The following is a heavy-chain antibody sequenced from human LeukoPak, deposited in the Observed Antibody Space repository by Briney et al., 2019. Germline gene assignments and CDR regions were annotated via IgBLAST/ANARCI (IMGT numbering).Heavy chain of an antibody. D-gene: IGHD6-13*01. Sequence: GGSLRLSCAASGFTFSSYGMHWVRQAPGTGLEWVAIIKEDGSETYSMDSVKGRFTISRDNAKNSLYLQMNSLRGDDTVVYYCARVIWRQLAPFGYWGQGALVTVSS. J-gene: IGHJ4*02. CDR2: IKEDGSET. V-gene: IGHV3-7*03. CDR3: ARVIWRQLAPFGY. CDR1: GFTFSSYG.